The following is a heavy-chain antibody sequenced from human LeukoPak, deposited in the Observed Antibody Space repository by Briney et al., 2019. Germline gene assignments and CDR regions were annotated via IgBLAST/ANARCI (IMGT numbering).Heavy chain of an antibody. CDR3: ARDHDIVVVPAIQYYYYMDV. D-gene: IGHD2-2*01. J-gene: IGHJ6*03. V-gene: IGHV3-48*04. Sequence: PGGSLRLSCAASGFTFSSYSMNWVRQAPGKGLEWVSYISSSSSTIYYADSVKGRFTISRDNAKNSLYLQMNSLRAEDTAVYYCARDHDIVVVPAIQYYYYMDVWGKGTTVTVSS. CDR2: ISSSSSTI. CDR1: GFTFSSYS.